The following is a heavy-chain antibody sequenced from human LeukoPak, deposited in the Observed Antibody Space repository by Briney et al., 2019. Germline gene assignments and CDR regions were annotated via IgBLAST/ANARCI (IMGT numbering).Heavy chain of an antibody. V-gene: IGHV3-23*01. CDR2: ISTSGRAT. CDR1: GFAFSTYA. CDR3: ARNILFAFDI. J-gene: IGHJ3*02. Sequence: GGSLRLSCAASGFAFSTYAMTWVRQAPEKGLQWVSTISTSGRATYYADSVEGRFTISRDNSKNTLYLQVNSLRAEDTAMYYCARNILFAFDIWGQGTMVTVSS.